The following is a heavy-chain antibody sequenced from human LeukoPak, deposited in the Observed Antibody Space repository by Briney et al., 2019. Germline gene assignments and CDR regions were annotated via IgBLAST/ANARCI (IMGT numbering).Heavy chain of an antibody. J-gene: IGHJ4*02. CDR2: IKQDGSEK. V-gene: IGHV3-7*04. CDR1: GFTFSSYW. D-gene: IGHD4-17*01. CDR3: ARDFSGTDTETAVTTPYYFDY. Sequence: GGSLRLSGAASGFTFSSYWMSWVRQAPGKGLEWVANIKQDGSEKYYVDSVKGRFTISRDNAKNSLYLQMNSLRAEDTAVYYCARDFSGTDTETAVTTPYYFDYWGQGTMVTVSS.